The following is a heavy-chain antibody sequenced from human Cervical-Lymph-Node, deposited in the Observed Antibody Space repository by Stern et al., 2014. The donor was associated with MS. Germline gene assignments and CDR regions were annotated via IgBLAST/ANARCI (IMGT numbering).Heavy chain of an antibody. CDR2: IYTRGST. CDR1: GGSISSGSYY. Sequence: QVQLQESGPGLVKPSQTLSLTCTVSGGSISSGSYYWSWIRQPAGKGLEWIGRIYTRGSTNYNPSLKSRVTISVDTSKNQFPLKLSLVTAADTAVYYCARAHPYDFWSGYYDYWGQGTLVTVSS. D-gene: IGHD3-3*01. J-gene: IGHJ4*02. CDR3: ARAHPYDFWSGYYDY. V-gene: IGHV4-61*02.